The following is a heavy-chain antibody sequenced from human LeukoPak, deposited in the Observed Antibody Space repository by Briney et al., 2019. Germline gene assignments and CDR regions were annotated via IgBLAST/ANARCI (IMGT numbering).Heavy chain of an antibody. D-gene: IGHD3-22*01. J-gene: IGHJ4*02. CDR3: ASQYYYDSSGYHLNFDY. CDR2: INSDGSNT. Sequence: GGSLRLSCAASGFSFSNYWMHWVRQAPGKGLVWVSRINSDGSNTNSADSVKGRFTISRDNAKNSLYLQMDSLRAEDTAVYYCASQYYYDSSGYHLNFDYWGQGTLVTVSS. CDR1: GFSFSNYW. V-gene: IGHV3-74*01.